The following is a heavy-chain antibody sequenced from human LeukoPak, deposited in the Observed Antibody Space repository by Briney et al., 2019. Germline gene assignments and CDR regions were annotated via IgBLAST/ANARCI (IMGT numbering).Heavy chain of an antibody. CDR2: ISSGSSYI. Sequence: GGSLRLSCAASGFTFSSYSMNWVRQAPGKGLEWVSSISSGSSYIYYADSVKGRFTISRDNAKNSLYLQMNSLRAEDTAVYYCARGLRSSGWFDAFDIWGQGTMVTVSS. CDR1: GFTFSSYS. V-gene: IGHV3-21*01. CDR3: ARGLRSSGWFDAFDI. D-gene: IGHD6-19*01. J-gene: IGHJ3*02.